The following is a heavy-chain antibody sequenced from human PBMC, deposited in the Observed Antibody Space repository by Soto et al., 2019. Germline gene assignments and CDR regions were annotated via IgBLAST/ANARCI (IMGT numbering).Heavy chain of an antibody. Sequence: QVQLVQSGVEVKKPGASVKVXCXXSGYTFISYDIRWVRQVPGQGLEWVGWISPYNGNTNYTQKFQDRVTMTIETYTSTAYMELRSLRSDDTAVYYCARGRLFGNSPFDYWGQGTLVTVSS. J-gene: IGHJ4*02. V-gene: IGHV1-18*04. CDR1: GYTFISYD. D-gene: IGHD2-15*01. CDR3: ARGRLFGNSPFDY. CDR2: ISPYNGNT.